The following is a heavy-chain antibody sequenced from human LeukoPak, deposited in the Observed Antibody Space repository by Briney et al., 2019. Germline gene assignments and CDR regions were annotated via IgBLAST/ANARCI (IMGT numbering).Heavy chain of an antibody. CDR1: GGSISSGDYY. J-gene: IGHJ5*02. CDR2: IYYSGST. V-gene: IGHV4-30-4*08. D-gene: IGHD3-10*01. Sequence: SETLSLTCTVSGGSISSGDYYWSWIRQPPGKGLEWIGYIYYSGSTYYNPSLKSRVTISVDTSKNQFSLKLSSVTAADTAVYYCARGDDYYGSGVRGWFDPWGQGTLVTVSS. CDR3: ARGDDYYGSGVRGWFDP.